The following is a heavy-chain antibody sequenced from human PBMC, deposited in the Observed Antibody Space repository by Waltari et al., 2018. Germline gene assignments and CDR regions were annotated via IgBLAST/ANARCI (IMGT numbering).Heavy chain of an antibody. V-gene: IGHV4-4*02. CDR2: IQRSGRT. CDR3: ARDRGRGIYLDA. J-gene: IGHJ4*02. Sequence: QMQLQESGPGLVKPSGTLSVTCTGSGDSMSSGDWWSWVRQSPEKGLEWIGQIQRSGRTHYNPSFESRVSISIDTSNNQFSLKVTSTTAADTAMYYCARDRGRGIYLDAWGRGTLVTVSA. D-gene: IGHD2-15*01. CDR1: GDSMSSGDW.